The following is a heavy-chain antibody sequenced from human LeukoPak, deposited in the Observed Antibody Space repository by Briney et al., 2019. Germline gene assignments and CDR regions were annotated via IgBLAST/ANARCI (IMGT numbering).Heavy chain of an antibody. CDR3: ARGDSSGWGLDY. CDR1: GFTHSNYW. V-gene: IGHV3-72*01. D-gene: IGHD6-19*01. Sequence: PGGSLRLSCAASGFTHSNYWMTWVRQAPGKGLEWVGRSRSKTNRYTTQYAASVKGRFTISRDDSKNSLYLQMNSLKTEDTAVYYCARGDSSGWGLDYWGLGTLVTVSS. J-gene: IGHJ4*02. CDR2: SRSKTNRYTT.